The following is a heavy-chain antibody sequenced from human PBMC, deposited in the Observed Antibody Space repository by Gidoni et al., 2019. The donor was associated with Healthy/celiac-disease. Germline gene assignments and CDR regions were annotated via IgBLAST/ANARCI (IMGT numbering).Heavy chain of an antibody. CDR3: ASCYAFWSGSPGWFDP. Sequence: QVQLQESGQGLVKPSQTLYLTCTVSGGSISSGGYYWSWIRQHPGKCLAWIGYNYYSGSTYSNPSLKSRVTISVDTSKNQFSLMLSSVTAADTAVYYCASCYAFWSGSPGWFDPWGQGTLVTVSS. CDR1: GGSISSGGYY. CDR2: NYYSGST. J-gene: IGHJ5*02. D-gene: IGHD3-3*01. V-gene: IGHV4-31*03.